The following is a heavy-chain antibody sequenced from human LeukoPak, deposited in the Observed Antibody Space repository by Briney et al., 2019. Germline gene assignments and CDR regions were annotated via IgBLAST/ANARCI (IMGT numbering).Heavy chain of an antibody. Sequence: SETLSLTCTVSGGSTSSYYWSWIRQPPGKGLEWIGYIYYSGSTKYNPSLKSRVTISVDTSKSQFSLKLSSVTAADTAVYYCARGTVTGGSYFDFDYWGQGTLVTVSS. J-gene: IGHJ4*02. CDR3: ARGTVTGGSYFDFDY. CDR1: GGSTSSYY. D-gene: IGHD1-26*01. V-gene: IGHV4-59*01. CDR2: IYYSGST.